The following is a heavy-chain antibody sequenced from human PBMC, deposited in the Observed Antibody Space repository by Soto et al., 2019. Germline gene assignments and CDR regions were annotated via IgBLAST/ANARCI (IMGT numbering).Heavy chain of an antibody. CDR1: GLTFSAAG. Sequence: QVQLVESGGGVVQPGRSLRLSCAASGLTFSAAGMHWVRQAPVKGLEWVAFIANDGRSESYADSVKGRFTISRDNSQNRLYLQMNGLRAEDTSVYYCAKDKGRTAIDYWGQGTLVSVSS. CDR2: IANDGRSE. J-gene: IGHJ4*02. CDR3: AKDKGRTAIDY. V-gene: IGHV3-30*18.